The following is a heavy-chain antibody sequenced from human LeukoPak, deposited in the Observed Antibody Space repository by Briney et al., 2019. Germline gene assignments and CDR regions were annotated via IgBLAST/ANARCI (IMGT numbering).Heavy chain of an antibody. J-gene: IGHJ6*03. V-gene: IGHV3-20*03. CDR1: GFSFYDLG. CDR3: ARAVCPTIKFCDSSYFMDV. D-gene: IGHD6-6*01. Sequence: GGSLRLSSAASGFSFYDLGMTWVRHVPGKGLEWVAGINWNGASTGYADSVRGRFTISRDNAKNSLYLQMNSLRAEDTALYYCARAVCPTIKFCDSSYFMDVWGKGTTVNVS. CDR2: INWNGAST.